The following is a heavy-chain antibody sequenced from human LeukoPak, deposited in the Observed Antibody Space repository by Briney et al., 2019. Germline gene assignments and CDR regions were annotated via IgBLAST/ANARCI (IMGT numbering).Heavy chain of an antibody. J-gene: IGHJ4*02. CDR2: IFHTGHT. D-gene: IGHD3-10*01. CDR3: ARGFYGAGSHFDY. V-gene: IGHV4-30-2*01. CDR1: GGSISSGDFP. Sequence: SETLSLACAVSGGSISSGDFPWSWIRQPPGKGLEWIGYIFHTGHTSYNPSLKSRVTISVDMSKNQLSLRLTSVTAADTAVYYCARGFYGAGSHFDYWGQGTLVTVSS.